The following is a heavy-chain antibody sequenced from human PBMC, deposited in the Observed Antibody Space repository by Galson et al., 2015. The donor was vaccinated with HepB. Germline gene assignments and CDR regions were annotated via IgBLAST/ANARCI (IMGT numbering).Heavy chain of an antibody. CDR2: ISSSSSTI. Sequence: SLRLSCAASGFTFSSYSMNWVRQAPGKGLEWVSYISSSSSTIYYADSVKGRFTISRDNARNSLYLQMNSLRAEDTAVYYCACATTYYYDSSGFPYAEYFQHWGQGTLVTVSS. J-gene: IGHJ1*01. V-gene: IGHV3-48*01. CDR3: ACATTYYYDSSGFPYAEYFQH. D-gene: IGHD3-22*01. CDR1: GFTFSSYS.